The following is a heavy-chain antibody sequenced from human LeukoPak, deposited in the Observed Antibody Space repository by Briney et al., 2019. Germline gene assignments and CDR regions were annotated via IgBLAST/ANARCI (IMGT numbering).Heavy chain of an antibody. CDR1: GFTFSNYA. CDR3: AKWGDYDILTGYYDSDY. Sequence: PGASLRLSCAASGFTFSNYAISWVRQAPGKGLEWVSAVSGRDDSTYYADSVKGRFTISRDNSKNTLYLQMNSLRAEDTAVYYCAKWGDYDILTGYYDSDYWGQGTLVTVSS. CDR2: VSGRDDST. J-gene: IGHJ4*02. V-gene: IGHV3-23*01. D-gene: IGHD3-9*01.